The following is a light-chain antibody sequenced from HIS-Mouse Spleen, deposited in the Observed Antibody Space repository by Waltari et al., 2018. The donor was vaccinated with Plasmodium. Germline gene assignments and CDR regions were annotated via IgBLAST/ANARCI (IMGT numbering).Light chain of an antibody. V-gene: IGLV3-21*02. CDR3: QVWDSSSDHVV. CDR2: DAS. J-gene: IGLJ2*01. Sequence: SYVLTPPPSVSVAPRPTARITCGGVKLGSNSVQWSQQKPGQAPVLVVYDASDRPSGMPERFSGSNSGNTATLTISRVEDGDEADYYCQVWDSSSDHVVFGGGTKLTVL. CDR1: KLGSNS.